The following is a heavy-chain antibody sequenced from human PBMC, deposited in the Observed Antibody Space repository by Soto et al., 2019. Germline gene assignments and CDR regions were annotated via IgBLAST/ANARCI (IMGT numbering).Heavy chain of an antibody. D-gene: IGHD4-17*01. CDR2: IYPGDSDT. Sequence: PGESLKISCEGSGYSFSRYWIGWVRQMPGKGLEWMGIIYPGDSDTRYSPSFQGQVTISADKSISTAYLQWSSLKASDTAMYYCARLPSYGDYLRTHFDYWGQGTLVTVSS. V-gene: IGHV5-51*01. CDR1: GYSFSRYW. J-gene: IGHJ4*02. CDR3: ARLPSYGDYLRTHFDY.